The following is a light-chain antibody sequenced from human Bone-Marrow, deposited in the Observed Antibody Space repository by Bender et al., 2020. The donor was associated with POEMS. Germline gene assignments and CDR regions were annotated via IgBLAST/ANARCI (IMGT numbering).Light chain of an antibody. CDR3: LLYYGGAWV. V-gene: IGLV7-43*01. J-gene: IGLJ3*02. CDR2: STN. CDR1: TGTVTSAYY. Sequence: QTVVTQEPSLAVSPGGTVTLTCASSTGTVTSAYYPNWFQQKPGQAPRALIYSTNNKYSWTPARFSGSLLGGKAALTLSGVKPEDEAEYYCLLYYGGAWVFGGGTKLTVL.